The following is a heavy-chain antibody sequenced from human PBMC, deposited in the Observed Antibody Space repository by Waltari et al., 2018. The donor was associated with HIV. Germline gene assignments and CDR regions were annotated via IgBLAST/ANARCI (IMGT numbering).Heavy chain of an antibody. V-gene: IGHV1-3*01. CDR2: INAGNGNT. CDR3: AREKNIPEKYHGMDV. J-gene: IGHJ6*02. CDR1: GYTFTSYS. Sequence: QVQLVQSGAEAKKPGASVKVSCKASGYTFTSYSMHWVRQAPGRRFEWMGWINAGNGNTKYSQKMQGRVTITRDTSASTAYMELTSLRSEDTAVYYCAREKNIPEKYHGMDVWGQGTTVTVSS.